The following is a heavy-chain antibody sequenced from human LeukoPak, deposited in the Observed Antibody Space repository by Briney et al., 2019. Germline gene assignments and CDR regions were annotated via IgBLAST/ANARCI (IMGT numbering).Heavy chain of an antibody. CDR1: GGSFSGYY. V-gene: IGHV4-34*01. Sequence: SETLSLTCAVYGGSFSGYYWSWIRQPPGKGLEWIGEINHSGSTNYNPSLKSRVTISVDTSKNQFSLKLSSVTAADTAVYYCASGGLAMDSYGSDEAHDYWGQGTLVTVSS. D-gene: IGHD5-18*01. J-gene: IGHJ4*02. CDR3: ASGGLAMDSYGSDEAHDY. CDR2: INHSGST.